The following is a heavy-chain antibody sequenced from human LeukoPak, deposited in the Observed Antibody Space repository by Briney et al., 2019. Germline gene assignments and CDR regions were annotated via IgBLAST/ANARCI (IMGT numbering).Heavy chain of an antibody. Sequence: GGSLRLSCAASEFTFSSYGMHWVRQAPGKGLEWVAVIWYDGSNKYYADSVKGRFTISRDNSKNTLYLQMNSLRAEDTAVYYCAKSPYSSGWGVDYWGQGTLVTVSS. D-gene: IGHD6-19*01. V-gene: IGHV3-33*06. CDR3: AKSPYSSGWGVDY. CDR1: EFTFSSYG. CDR2: IWYDGSNK. J-gene: IGHJ4*02.